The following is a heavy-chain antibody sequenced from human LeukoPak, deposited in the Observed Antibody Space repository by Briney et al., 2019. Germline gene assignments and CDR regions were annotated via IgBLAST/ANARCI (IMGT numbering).Heavy chain of an antibody. J-gene: IGHJ3*02. D-gene: IGHD3-22*01. CDR1: GGSFSGYY. V-gene: IGHV4-34*01. CDR2: INHSGST. CDR3: ARAGTYYYDSNAFDI. Sequence: SETLSLTCAVYGGSFSGYYWSWIRQPPGKGLEWIGEINHSGSTNYNPSLKSRVTISVDTSKNQFSLKLSSVTAADTAVYYCARAGTYYYDSNAFDIWGQGTMVTVSS.